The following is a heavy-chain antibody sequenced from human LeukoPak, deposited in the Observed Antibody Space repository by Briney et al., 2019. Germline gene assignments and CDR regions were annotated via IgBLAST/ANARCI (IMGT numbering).Heavy chain of an antibody. Sequence: PGVSLRLSCAAYGXTFSSYAMSWVRQAPGQGLEWFSVISGSGGTTYYADSGKGRFTISRDNSNNTLYLQMHSLRAKDTAVYYCAKGSHYYASGSRLDYWGQGTLVTLSS. CDR1: GXTFSSYA. CDR2: ISGSGGTT. CDR3: AKGSHYYASGSRLDY. J-gene: IGHJ4*02. D-gene: IGHD3-10*01. V-gene: IGHV3-23*01.